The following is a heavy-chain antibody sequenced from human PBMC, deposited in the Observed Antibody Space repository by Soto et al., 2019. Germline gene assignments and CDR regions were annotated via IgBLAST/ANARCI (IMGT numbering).Heavy chain of an antibody. D-gene: IGHD5-12*01. J-gene: IGHJ5*02. CDR2: INPSGGST. Sequence: ASVKVSCKASGYTFTSYYMHWVRRAPGQGLERMGIINPSGGSTSYAQKFQGRVTMTRDTSTSTVYMELSSLRSEDTAVYYCARDGAIVATILHNWFDPWGQGTLVTVSS. CDR1: GYTFTSYY. CDR3: ARDGAIVATILHNWFDP. V-gene: IGHV1-46*01.